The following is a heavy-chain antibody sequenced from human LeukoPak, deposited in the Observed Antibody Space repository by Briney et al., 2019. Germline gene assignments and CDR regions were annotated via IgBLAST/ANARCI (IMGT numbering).Heavy chain of an antibody. Sequence: GESLKISCKGSGYSFTSYWIVWVHQMPGKGLEWMGIIYPGDSDTRYSPSFQGQVTISADKSISTAYLQWSSLKASDTAMYYCARHKLYNWFDPWGQGTLVTVSS. J-gene: IGHJ5*02. CDR3: ARHKLYNWFDP. CDR1: GYSFTSYW. V-gene: IGHV5-51*07. CDR2: IYPGDSDT.